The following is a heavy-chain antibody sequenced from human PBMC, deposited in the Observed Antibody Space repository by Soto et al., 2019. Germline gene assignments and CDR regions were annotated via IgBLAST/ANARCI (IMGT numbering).Heavy chain of an antibody. V-gene: IGHV3-30-3*01. CDR1: GFTFSSYA. CDR2: ISYDGSNK. D-gene: IGHD2-8*02. Sequence: QVQLVESGGGVVQPGRSLRLSCAASGFTFSSYAMHWVRQAPGKGLEWVAVISYDGSNKYYADSVKGRFTISRDNSKNTLYLQMNSLRAEDTAVYYCARDLVDFDYWGQGTLVTVSS. CDR3: ARDLVDFDY. J-gene: IGHJ4*02.